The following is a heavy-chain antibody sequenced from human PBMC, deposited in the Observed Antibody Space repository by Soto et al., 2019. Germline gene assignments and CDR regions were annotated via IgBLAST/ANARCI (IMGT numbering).Heavy chain of an antibody. J-gene: IGHJ4*03. V-gene: IGHV4-59*08. D-gene: IGHD2-15*01. CDR2: IYYSGTT. CDR1: GGSISSYY. CDR3: ARHDGGGSKRN. Sequence: SETLSLTCTVSGGSISSYYWSWFRQSPEKGPEWIGYIYYSGTTNYNPSLQSRVTMSVDSSKNQVSLKLSSVTAADTAVYYCARHDGGGSKRNWGQGTVVTVSS.